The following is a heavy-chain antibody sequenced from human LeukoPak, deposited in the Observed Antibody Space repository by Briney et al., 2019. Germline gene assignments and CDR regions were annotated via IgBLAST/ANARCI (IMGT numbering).Heavy chain of an antibody. Sequence: GGSLRLSCAASGFTFSSYWMSWVRQAPGKGLEWVANIKQDGSGKYYVDSVKGRFTISRDNAKNSLYLQMNSLRAEDTAVYYCARVEKLSTYYYGSGTDYWGQGTLVTLSS. D-gene: IGHD3-10*01. J-gene: IGHJ4*02. CDR3: ARVEKLSTYYYGSGTDY. CDR1: GFTFSSYW. CDR2: IKQDGSGK. V-gene: IGHV3-7*01.